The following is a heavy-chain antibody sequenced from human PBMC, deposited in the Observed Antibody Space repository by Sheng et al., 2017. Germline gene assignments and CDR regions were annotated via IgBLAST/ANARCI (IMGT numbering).Heavy chain of an antibody. Sequence: QVQLQESGPGLVKPSETLSLTCAVSGYSISSGYYWGWIRQPPGKGLEWIGSIYHSGSTYYNPSLKSRVTISVDTSKNQFSLKLSSVTAADTAVYYCARVPPYRDYGMDVWGQGTTVTVSS. J-gene: IGHJ6*02. CDR1: GYSISSGYY. D-gene: IGHD3-16*02. CDR3: ARVPPYRDYGMDV. V-gene: IGHV4-38-2*01. CDR2: IYHSGST.